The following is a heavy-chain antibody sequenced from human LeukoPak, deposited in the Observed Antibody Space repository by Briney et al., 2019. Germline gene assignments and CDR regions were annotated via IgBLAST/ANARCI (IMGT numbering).Heavy chain of an antibody. Sequence: GGSLRLSCAASGFTFSSYGMHWVRQAPGKGLEWVAVIWYDGSNKYYADSVKGRFTISRDNSKNTLYLQMTGLRAGDTAEYYCAKSLFTSATGTGRAFHIWGQGTMVTVSS. V-gene: IGHV3-33*06. D-gene: IGHD1-1*01. J-gene: IGHJ3*02. CDR2: IWYDGSNK. CDR1: GFTFSSYG. CDR3: AKSLFTSATGTGRAFHI.